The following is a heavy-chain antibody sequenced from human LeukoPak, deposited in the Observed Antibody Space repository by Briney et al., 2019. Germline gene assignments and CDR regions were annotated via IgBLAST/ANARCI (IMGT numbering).Heavy chain of an antibody. D-gene: IGHD4-17*01. CDR3: AHRRDGDYYFDY. CDR2: IYWDDDK. Sequence: SGPTLLKPTQTLTLTCTFSGFSLSTSGVGVGWIRQPPGKALEWLALIYWDDDKRYSPSLKSRLTITKDTSKNQVVLTMTNMDPVDTATYYCAHRRDGDYYFDYWGQGNLVTVSS. J-gene: IGHJ4*02. CDR1: GFSLSTSGVG. V-gene: IGHV2-5*02.